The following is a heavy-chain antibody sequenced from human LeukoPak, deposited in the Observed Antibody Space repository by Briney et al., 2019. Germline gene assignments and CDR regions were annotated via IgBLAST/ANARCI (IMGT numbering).Heavy chain of an antibody. Sequence: GGSLRLSCAASGFTFSSYAMSWVRQAPGKGLEWVSAISGSGGSTYYADSVKGRFTISRDNSKNTLYLQMNSLRAEDTAVYYCAKVSPYYDILTGYSSYYFDYWGQGTLVTVSS. V-gene: IGHV3-23*01. J-gene: IGHJ4*02. CDR2: ISGSGGST. D-gene: IGHD3-9*01. CDR1: GFTFSSYA. CDR3: AKVSPYYDILTGYSSYYFDY.